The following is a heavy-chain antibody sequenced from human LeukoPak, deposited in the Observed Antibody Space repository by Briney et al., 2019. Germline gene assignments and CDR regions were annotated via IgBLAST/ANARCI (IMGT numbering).Heavy chain of an antibody. J-gene: IGHJ4*02. CDR2: ISSSGSTI. CDR3: ARSNYYYDSSGYYWPGGAGLDY. Sequence: PGGSLRLSCAASGFTFSDYYMSWIRQAPGKGLEWVSYISSSGSTIYYADSVKGRFTISRDNAKNSLYLQMNSLRAEDTAVYYCARSNYYYDSSGYYWPGGAGLDYWGQGTLVIVSS. D-gene: IGHD3-22*01. CDR1: GFTFSDYY. V-gene: IGHV3-11*01.